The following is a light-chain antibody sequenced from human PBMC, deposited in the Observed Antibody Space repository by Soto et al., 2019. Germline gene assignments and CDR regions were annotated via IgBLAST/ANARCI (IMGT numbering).Light chain of an antibody. CDR3: QQYNNWPPYT. J-gene: IGKJ2*01. V-gene: IGKV3-15*01. CDR2: GAS. CDR1: QSVSSN. Sequence: EIVMTQSPATLSVSPGERATLSCRASQSVSSNLAWYQQKPGQAPRLLLYGASTRATGIPARFRGSGSGTGFTFTISSLQSEDFAVYYCQQYNNWPPYTFGQGTKLEIK.